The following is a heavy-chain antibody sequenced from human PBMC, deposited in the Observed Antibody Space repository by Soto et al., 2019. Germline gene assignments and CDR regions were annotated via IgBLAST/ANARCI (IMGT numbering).Heavy chain of an antibody. J-gene: IGHJ6*02. CDR3: ASTTSGSGGMDV. CDR2: IIPILGIA. V-gene: IGHV1-69*02. D-gene: IGHD3-10*01. Sequence: QVQLVQSGAEVKKPGSSVKVSCKASGGTFSSYTISWVRQAPGQGLEWMGRIIPILGIANYAQKFQGRVXIXAXTSTSTAYMELSSLRSEDTAVYYCASTTSGSGGMDVWGQGTTVTVSS. CDR1: GGTFSSYT.